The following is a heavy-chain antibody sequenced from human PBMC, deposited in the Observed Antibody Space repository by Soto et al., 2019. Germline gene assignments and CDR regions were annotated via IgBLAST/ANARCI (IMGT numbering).Heavy chain of an antibody. CDR1: GYTFTGYY. D-gene: IGHD1-26*01. V-gene: IGHV1-2*02. J-gene: IGHJ5*02. Sequence: GASVKVSCKASGYTFTGYYMHWVRQAPGQGLEWMGWINPNSGGTNYAQKFQGRVTMTRDTSISTAYMELSRLRSDDTAVYYCARENRPKVGATGPKRYNWFDPWGQGTLVTVSS. CDR3: ARENRPKVGATGPKRYNWFDP. CDR2: INPNSGGT.